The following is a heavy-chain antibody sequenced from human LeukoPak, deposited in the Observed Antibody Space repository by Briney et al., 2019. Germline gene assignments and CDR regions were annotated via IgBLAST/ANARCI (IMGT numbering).Heavy chain of an antibody. J-gene: IGHJ6*03. CDR3: ARDGLFQLPFYYYYYMDV. Sequence: ASVKVSCTASGYTFTSYDINWVRQATGQGLEWMGWMNPNSGNTSYAQKFQGRVTMTRNTSISTAYMELSSLRSEDTAVYYCARDGLFQLPFYYYYYMDVWGKGTTVTVSS. CDR2: MNPNSGNT. V-gene: IGHV1-8*01. CDR1: GYTFTSYD. D-gene: IGHD2-2*01.